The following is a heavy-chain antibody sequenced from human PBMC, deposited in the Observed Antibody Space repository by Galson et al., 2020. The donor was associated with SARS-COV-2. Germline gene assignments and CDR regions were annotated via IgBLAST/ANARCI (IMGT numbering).Heavy chain of an antibody. V-gene: IGHV4-59*01. CDR3: ARELRYNWFDP. CDR2: IYYRGST. CDR1: GDSISSYY. J-gene: IGHJ5*02. Sequence: SETLSLTCTVSGDSISSYYWSWIRQSPGKGLEWIGYIYYRGSTNYNPSLKSRVTISVDTSKNQFSLKLSSVTAADTTVYYCARELRYNWFDPWGQGTLFTVSS.